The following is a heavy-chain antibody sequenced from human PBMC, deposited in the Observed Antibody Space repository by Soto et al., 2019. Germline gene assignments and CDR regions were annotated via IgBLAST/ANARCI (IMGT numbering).Heavy chain of an antibody. CDR2: TYYRSKWYN. D-gene: IGHD3-10*01. CDR3: ARGPANYYGSGSYYRIRNWFDP. V-gene: IGHV6-1*01. J-gene: IGHJ5*02. Sequence: SQTLSLTCAISGDSVSSNSAAWNWIRQSPSRGLEWLGRTYYRSKWYNDYAVSVKSRITINPDTSKNQFSLQLNSVTPEDTAVYYCARGPANYYGSGSYYRIRNWFDPWGQGTLVTVS. CDR1: GDSVSSNSAA.